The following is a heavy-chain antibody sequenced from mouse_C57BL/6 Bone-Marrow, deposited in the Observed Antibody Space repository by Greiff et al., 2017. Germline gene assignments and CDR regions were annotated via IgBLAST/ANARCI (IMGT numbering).Heavy chain of an antibody. Sequence: VQLQQSGPELVKPGASVKISCKASGYAFSSSWMNWVKQRPGKGLEWIGRIYPGDGDTNYNGKFKGKATLTADKSSSTAYMQLSSLTSEDSAVYFCARTGLLRSYWFAYWGQGTMLTVSA. J-gene: IGHJ3*01. CDR1: GYAFSSSW. D-gene: IGHD1-1*01. CDR2: IYPGDGDT. CDR3: ARTGLLRSYWFAY. V-gene: IGHV1-82*01.